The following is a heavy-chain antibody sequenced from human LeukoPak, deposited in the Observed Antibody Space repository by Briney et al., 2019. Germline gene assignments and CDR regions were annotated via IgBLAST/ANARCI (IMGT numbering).Heavy chain of an antibody. Sequence: GASVKVSCKASGYTFTSYDINWVRQATGHGLEWMGWMNPSSDNTGYAQKFQGRVTMTRNTSISTAYMELSSLRSEDTAVYYCARGPIVATISHLYYYGMDVWGQGTTVTVSS. J-gene: IGHJ6*02. CDR1: GYTFTSYD. CDR2: MNPSSDNT. CDR3: ARGPIVATISHLYYYGMDV. D-gene: IGHD5-12*01. V-gene: IGHV1-8*01.